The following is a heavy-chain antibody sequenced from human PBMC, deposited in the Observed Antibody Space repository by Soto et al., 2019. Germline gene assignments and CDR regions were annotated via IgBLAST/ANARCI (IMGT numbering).Heavy chain of an antibody. J-gene: IGHJ2*01. CDR2: INSFSGDT. V-gene: IGHV1-18*01. CDR3: ARDLHSGGKYWYFDI. CDR1: GYTFTHYG. Sequence: QVQLVQSGAEVKKPGASVKVSCKASGYTFTHYGITWVRQAPGQGLEWMRWINSFSGDTNYPQKLQGRLTMTTDTSTNTVYMELRNLRSDDTAVYYCARDLHSGGKYWYFDIWGRGTLVTVSS. D-gene: IGHD2-15*01.